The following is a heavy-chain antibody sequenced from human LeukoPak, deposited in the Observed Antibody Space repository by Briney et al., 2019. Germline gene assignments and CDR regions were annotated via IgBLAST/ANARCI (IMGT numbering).Heavy chain of an antibody. J-gene: IGHJ4*02. CDR1: GFTFSSYG. CDR2: ISGSGGST. D-gene: IGHD3-22*01. Sequence: GGSLRLSCAGSGFTFSSYGMSWVRQAPGKGLEWVSGISGSGGSTYYADSVKGRFTISRDNSKNTLYLRINSLRADDTAVYYCAKSYKVIVGGYKSGYYFDYWGQGTLVTVSS. CDR3: AKSYKVIVGGYKSGYYFDY. V-gene: IGHV3-23*01.